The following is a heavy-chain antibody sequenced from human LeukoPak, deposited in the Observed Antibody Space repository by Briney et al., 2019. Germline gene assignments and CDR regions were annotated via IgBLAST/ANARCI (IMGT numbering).Heavy chain of an antibody. D-gene: IGHD1-14*01. CDR3: ATDKKTGNFDY. CDR2: INPNSGGT. V-gene: IGHV1-2*06. Sequence: GASVKVSCKASGYTFTGYYMHWVRQAPGQGLEWMGRINPNSGGTNYAQKFQGRVTKTRDTSISTAYMELSRLRSDDTAVYYCATDKKTGNFDYWGQGTLVTVSS. J-gene: IGHJ4*02. CDR1: GYTFTGYY.